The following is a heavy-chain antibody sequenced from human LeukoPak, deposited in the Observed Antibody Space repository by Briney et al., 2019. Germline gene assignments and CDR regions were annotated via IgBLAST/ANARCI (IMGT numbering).Heavy chain of an antibody. J-gene: IGHJ3*02. CDR1: GFTFSSYG. V-gene: IGHV3-30*18. Sequence: PGRSLRLSCAASGFTFSSYGMHWVRQAPGKGLEWVAAISYDGSNKYYADSVKGRFTISRDNSKNTLYLQMNSLRAEDTAVYYCAKSSDSSGPFDIWGQATMVTVSS. D-gene: IGHD3-22*01. CDR3: AKSSDSSGPFDI. CDR2: ISYDGSNK.